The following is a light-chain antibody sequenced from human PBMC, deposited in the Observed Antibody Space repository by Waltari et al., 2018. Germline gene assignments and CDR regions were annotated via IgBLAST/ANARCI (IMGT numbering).Light chain of an antibody. V-gene: IGKV2-30*02. Sequence: DVVMTQSPLSLPVTLGQPASISCRSSQSLVHSDGKTYLNWFQQRPGQSPRRLIYKGSNRDSGVPDRFSGRGSCTEFTLNINRVEAEDVGVYYCMQGTHWPWTFGQGTKVEIK. CDR2: KGS. CDR1: QSLVHSDGKTY. J-gene: IGKJ1*01. CDR3: MQGTHWPWT.